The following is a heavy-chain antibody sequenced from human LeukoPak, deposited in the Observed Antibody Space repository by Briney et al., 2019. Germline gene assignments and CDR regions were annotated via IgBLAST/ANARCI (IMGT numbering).Heavy chain of an antibody. J-gene: IGHJ5*02. Sequence: SETLSLTCTVSGGSISNYYWSWIRQPPGKGLEWIGYIYYSGSTNYNPSLKSRVTISVDTSKNQFSLKLSAVTAADTAVYYCARHTAEKYNWFDRWGQGTLVTVSS. D-gene: IGHD5-24*01. CDR3: ARHTAEKYNWFDR. CDR1: GGSISNYY. V-gene: IGHV4-59*08. CDR2: IYYSGST.